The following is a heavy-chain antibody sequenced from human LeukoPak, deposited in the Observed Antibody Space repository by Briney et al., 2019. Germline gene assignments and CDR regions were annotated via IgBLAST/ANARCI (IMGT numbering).Heavy chain of an antibody. CDR1: GFTFSSYG. Sequence: GGSLRLSCAASGFTFSSYGMHWVRQAPGKGLEWVAVISYDVSNKYSTDSVKGRFTISRDNSKNTLYLQMNSLRAEDTAVYYCASDSYSPEYFQHWGQGTLVTVSS. J-gene: IGHJ1*01. V-gene: IGHV3-30*03. CDR3: ASDSYSPEYFQH. CDR2: ISYDVSNK. D-gene: IGHD2-15*01.